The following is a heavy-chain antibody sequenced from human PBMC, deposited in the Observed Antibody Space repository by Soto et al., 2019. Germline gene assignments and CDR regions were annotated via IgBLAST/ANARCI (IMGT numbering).Heavy chain of an antibody. CDR3: ARGRSGLTGYYREYYYYYGMDV. J-gene: IGHJ6*01. Sequence: SETLCVTCAFYGGSFSGYYWSWIRQPPGKGLDLIGEINHSGSTNYNPSLESRVTISVDTSKNQFSLKLSSVTAADTAVYYCARGRSGLTGYYREYYYYYGMDVWGQGTTVTVSS. D-gene: IGHD3-9*01. V-gene: IGHV4-34*01. CDR1: GGSFSGYY. CDR2: INHSGST.